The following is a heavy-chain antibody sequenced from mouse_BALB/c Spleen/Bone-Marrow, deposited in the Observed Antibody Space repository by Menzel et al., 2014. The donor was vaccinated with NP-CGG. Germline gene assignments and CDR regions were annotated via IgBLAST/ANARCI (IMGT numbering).Heavy chain of an antibody. CDR1: GFAFSSYD. Sequence: DVMLVESGGGLVKPGGSLKLSCAASGFAFSSYDMSWVRQTPEKRLEWVATISSGGSYTYYPDSVKGRFTISRDNARNTLYLQMSSLRSEDTALYYCARHPYYGNYPAWFAYWGQGTPVTVSA. J-gene: IGHJ3*01. CDR3: ARHPYYGNYPAWFAY. CDR2: ISSGGSYT. D-gene: IGHD2-10*01. V-gene: IGHV5-9*02.